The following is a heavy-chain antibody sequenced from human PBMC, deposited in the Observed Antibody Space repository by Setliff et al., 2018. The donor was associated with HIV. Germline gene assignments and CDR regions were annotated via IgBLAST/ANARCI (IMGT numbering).Heavy chain of an antibody. CDR2: IGQDESEK. D-gene: IGHD3-10*01. CDR1: GFTFNTYG. CDR3: ARKLRPGHGVDV. V-gene: IGHV3-7*01. J-gene: IGHJ6*02. Sequence: GGSLRLSCAASGFTFNTYGMHWVRQAPGKGLEWVANIGQDESEKNYVDSVKGRFTISRDNAKNSMDLQMNGLRAEDTAIYYCARKLRPGHGVDVWGQGTTVTVSS.